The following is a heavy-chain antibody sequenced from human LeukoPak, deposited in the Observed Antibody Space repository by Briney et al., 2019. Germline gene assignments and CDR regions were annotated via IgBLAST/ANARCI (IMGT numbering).Heavy chain of an antibody. D-gene: IGHD4-17*01. V-gene: IGHV3-9*01. Sequence: SLRLSCAASGFTFDDYAMHWVRQAPGKGLEWVSGISWNSGSIGYADSVKGRFTISRDNTKNSLYLQMNSLRAEDTAVYYCAREVTNDYGDYGGWYYFDYWGQGTLVTVSS. CDR1: GFTFDDYA. CDR3: AREVTNDYGDYGGWYYFDY. J-gene: IGHJ4*02. CDR2: ISWNSGSI.